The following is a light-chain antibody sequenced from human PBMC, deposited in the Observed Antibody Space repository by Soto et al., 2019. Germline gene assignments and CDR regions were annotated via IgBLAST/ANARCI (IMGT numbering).Light chain of an antibody. J-gene: IGLJ2*01. CDR2: DVS. Sequence: QSVLTQPRSVSGSPGQSVTISCTGTSSDVGGYNYVSWYQQHPGKAPKVMIYDVSKRPSGVPDRFSGSKSGNTASLTISGLQAEDEADYYCCSYAGSYPLVFGGGTKVTVL. CDR1: SSDVGGYNY. V-gene: IGLV2-11*01. CDR3: CSYAGSYPLV.